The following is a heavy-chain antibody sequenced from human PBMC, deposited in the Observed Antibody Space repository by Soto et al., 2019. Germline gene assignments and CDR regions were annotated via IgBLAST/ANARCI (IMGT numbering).Heavy chain of an antibody. D-gene: IGHD3-22*01. CDR1: GGSFSGYY. Sequence: SETLSLTCAVYGGSFSGYYWSWIRQPPGKGLEWIGEINHSGSTNYNPSLKSRVTISVDTSKNQFSLKLSSVTAADTAVYYCARMKRITMIVVVITELYDYWGQGTLVTVSS. V-gene: IGHV4-34*01. CDR3: ARMKRITMIVVVITELYDY. CDR2: INHSGST. J-gene: IGHJ4*02.